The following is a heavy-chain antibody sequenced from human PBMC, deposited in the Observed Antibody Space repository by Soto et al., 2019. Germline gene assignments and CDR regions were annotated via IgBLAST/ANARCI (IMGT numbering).Heavy chain of an antibody. D-gene: IGHD2-15*01. CDR3: ARAPATATYYYYGMDV. CDR2: IKQDGSEK. Sequence: VQLVESGGGVVQPGRSLRLSCAASGFTFSGFWMTWVRQAPGKGLEWVANIKQDGSEKYYVDSVKGRFTISRDNAKSSLFLQMNSLRAEDTAVYYCARAPATATYYYYGMDVWGQGTTVTVSS. V-gene: IGHV3-7*03. J-gene: IGHJ6*02. CDR1: GFTFSGFW.